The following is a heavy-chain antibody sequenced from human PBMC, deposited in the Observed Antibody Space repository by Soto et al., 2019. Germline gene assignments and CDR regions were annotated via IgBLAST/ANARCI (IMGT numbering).Heavy chain of an antibody. Sequence: SETLSLTCTVSGGSISSYYWSSIRPPPGKGLEWIGDIYYSGSTDYNSSLKTRVTISVDASKKKCSLKLSSVTAGDTAVNYCARGRDWFDPWSQGTLVKISS. CDR3: ARGRDWFDP. J-gene: IGHJ5*02. CDR2: IYYSGST. V-gene: IGHV4-59*01. CDR1: GGSISSYY.